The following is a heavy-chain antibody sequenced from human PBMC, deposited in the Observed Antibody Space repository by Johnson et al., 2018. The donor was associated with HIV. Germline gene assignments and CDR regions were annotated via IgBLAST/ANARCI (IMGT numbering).Heavy chain of an antibody. D-gene: IGHD1-7*01. Sequence: VQLVESGGGLVQPGGSLRLSCAASGFTVSSNYMSWVRQAPGKGLEWVSAIGTAGDTYYPGSVKGRFTISRENAKNSLYLQMNSLRAGDTAVYYCARSGRYNWNYGAFDIWGQGTMVTVSS. CDR1: GFTVSSNY. J-gene: IGHJ3*02. CDR2: IGTAGDT. CDR3: ARSGRYNWNYGAFDI. V-gene: IGHV3-13*01.